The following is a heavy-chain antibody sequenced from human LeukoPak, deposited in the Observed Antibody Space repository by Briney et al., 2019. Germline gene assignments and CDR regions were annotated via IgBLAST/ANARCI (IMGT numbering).Heavy chain of an antibody. CDR2: ISSSSSYI. J-gene: IGHJ4*02. CDR3: ARDPGSIAAH. Sequence: GGSLRLSCAASGFTFSSYSMNWVRQAPGKGMEWVSSISSSSSYIYYADSVKGRFTISRDNAKNSLYLQMNSLRAEDTAVYYCARDPGSIAAHWGQGTLVTVSS. CDR1: GFTFSSYS. D-gene: IGHD6-6*01. V-gene: IGHV3-21*01.